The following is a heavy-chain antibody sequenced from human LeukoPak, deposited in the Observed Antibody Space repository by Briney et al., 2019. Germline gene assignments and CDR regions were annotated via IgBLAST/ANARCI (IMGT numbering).Heavy chain of an antibody. V-gene: IGHV3-23*01. CDR1: GFTFSGCA. CDR3: AKRVPYGSSTVYFDN. Sequence: GGSLRLSCAASGFTFSGCAMSWVRQAPGEGLEWIAAISDGGGDTYYADSVRGRFTISRDNSKNALCLHMNSLRAEDTALYYCAKRVPYGSSTVYFDNWGLGTLVTVSS. D-gene: IGHD6-19*01. CDR2: ISDGGGDT. J-gene: IGHJ4*02.